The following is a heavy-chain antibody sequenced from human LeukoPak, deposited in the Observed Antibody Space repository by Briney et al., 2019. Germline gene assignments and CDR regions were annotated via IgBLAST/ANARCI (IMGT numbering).Heavy chain of an antibody. V-gene: IGHV4-4*09. J-gene: IGHJ4*02. CDR2: IHTSGST. D-gene: IGHD2-8*01. CDR1: GGSISSHY. CDR3: ARKCSSAVCYMY. Sequence: SETLSLTCTVSGGSISSHYWSWIRQPPGKGLEWIGHIHTSGSTNYNPSLKSRVTISVDTSKNQFSLKLSSVTAADTAVYYCARKCSSAVCYMYWGQGTLVTVSA.